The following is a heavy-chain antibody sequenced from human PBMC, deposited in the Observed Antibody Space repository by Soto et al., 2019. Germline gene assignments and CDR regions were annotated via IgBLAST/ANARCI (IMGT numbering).Heavy chain of an antibody. CDR1: GFTFSYG. Sequence: VQLLESGGGLIQPGGSLRLSCAASGFTFSYGIHWLRQAPGKGLEWVAYISYDSSNNYYGDSVKGRFTISRDNSKNTQFLHMNSLRAEDTAVYYCAKLVIGYGSGNTCDDYWGQGTLVAVSS. CDR2: ISYDSSNN. CDR3: AKLVIGYGSGNTCDDY. D-gene: IGHD2-15*01. J-gene: IGHJ4*02. V-gene: IGHV3-30*18.